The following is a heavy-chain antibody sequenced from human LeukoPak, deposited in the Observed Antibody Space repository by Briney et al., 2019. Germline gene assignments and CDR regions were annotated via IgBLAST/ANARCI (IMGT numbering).Heavy chain of an antibody. CDR3: ARETGLYYFDY. J-gene: IGHJ4*02. V-gene: IGHV4-30-4*01. Sequence: SETLSLTCTVSGGSISSGDYYWNWIRQPPGKGLEWIGHTYYSGSTYYNPPLKSRVTISVDTSKNQFSLKLSSVTAADTAVYFCARETGLYYFDYWGQGTRVTVSS. D-gene: IGHD1-14*01. CDR2: TYYSGST. CDR1: GGSISSGDYY.